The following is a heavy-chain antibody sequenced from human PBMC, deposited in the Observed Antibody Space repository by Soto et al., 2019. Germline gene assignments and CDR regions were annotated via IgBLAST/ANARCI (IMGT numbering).Heavy chain of an antibody. V-gene: IGHV3-30*03. Sequence: QVQLVESGGGVVQPGRSLRLSCAASGFTFSSYGMHWVRQAPGKGLEWVAVISYDGSNKYYADFVKGRFTISRDNSKNTLYLQMNSLRAEDTAVYYCAREDSYGSFDYWGQGTLVTVSS. CDR3: AREDSYGSFDY. CDR2: ISYDGSNK. CDR1: GFTFSSYG. J-gene: IGHJ4*02. D-gene: IGHD5-18*01.